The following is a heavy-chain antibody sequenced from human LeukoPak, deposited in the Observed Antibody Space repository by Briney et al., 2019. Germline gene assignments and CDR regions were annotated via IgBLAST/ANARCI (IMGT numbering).Heavy chain of an antibody. CDR3: ARLYGNYQNYFDY. CDR1: GGSFSGYY. D-gene: IGHD1-7*01. J-gene: IGHJ4*02. V-gene: IGHV4-34*01. CDR2: INHSGST. Sequence: MTSETLSLTCAVYGGSFSGYYWSWIRQPPGKGLEWIGEINHSGSTNYNPSLKSRVTISVDTSKNQFSLKLRSVTAADTAVYYCARLYGNYQNYFDYWGQGTLVTVSS.